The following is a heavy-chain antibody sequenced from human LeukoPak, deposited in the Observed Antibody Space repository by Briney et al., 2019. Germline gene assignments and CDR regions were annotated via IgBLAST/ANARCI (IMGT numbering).Heavy chain of an antibody. CDR2: ISGSGSGGST. CDR1: GFTFSSSA. Sequence: GGSLRLSCAASGFTFSSSAMSWVRQAPGKGLEWVSSISGSGSGGSTYYADPVKGRFTISRDNSKNTLYLQMNSLRAEDTAVYYCARDTTRTGYVNDYWGQGTLVTVSS. CDR3: ARDTTRTGYVNDY. D-gene: IGHD5-12*01. V-gene: IGHV3-23*01. J-gene: IGHJ4*02.